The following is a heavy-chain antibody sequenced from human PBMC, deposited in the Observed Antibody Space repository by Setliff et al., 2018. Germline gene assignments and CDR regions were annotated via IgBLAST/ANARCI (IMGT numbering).Heavy chain of an antibody. CDR1: GYSISSDYY. V-gene: IGHV4-38-2*01. CDR3: ARTMVQTKLRAFDI. J-gene: IGHJ3*02. Sequence: SETLSLTCDVSGYSISSDYYWGWIRQPPGRGLEWIGRISTSESSNYNPSLNSRVTISLDTSKNQFSLKLSSVTAADAAVYYCARTMVQTKLRAFDIWGQGTMVTVSS. D-gene: IGHD3-10*01. CDR2: ISTSESS.